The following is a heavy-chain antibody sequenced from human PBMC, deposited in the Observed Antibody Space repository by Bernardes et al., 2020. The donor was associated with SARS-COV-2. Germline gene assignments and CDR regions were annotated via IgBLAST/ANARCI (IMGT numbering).Heavy chain of an antibody. CDR1: GYTFTGYY. J-gene: IGHJ6*03. CDR2: INPNSGGT. Sequence: ASVKVSCKASGYTFTGYYMHWVRQAPGQGLEWMGWINPNSGGTNYAQKFQGRVTMTRDTSISTAYMELSRLRSDDTAVYYCARAPLLDGLYYYYMDVWGKGTTVTVSS. V-gene: IGHV1-2*02. CDR3: ARAPLLDGLYYYYMDV. D-gene: IGHD1-1*01.